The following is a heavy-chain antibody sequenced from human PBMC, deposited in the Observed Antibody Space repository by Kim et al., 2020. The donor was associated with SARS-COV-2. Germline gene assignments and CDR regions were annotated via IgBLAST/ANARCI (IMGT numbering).Heavy chain of an antibody. CDR2: ISAYNGNT. J-gene: IGHJ6*03. CDR1: GYTFTSYG. CDR3: ATGDSDFWSGYYTPGGYYYYMDV. Sequence: ASVKVSCKASGYTFTSYGISWVRQAPGQGLEWMGWISAYNGNTNYAQKLQGRVTMTTDTSTRTPYMELRSLRSDDTAVYYFATGDSDFWSGYYTPGGYYYYMDVWGKGTRVTVSS. D-gene: IGHD3-3*01. V-gene: IGHV1-18*01.